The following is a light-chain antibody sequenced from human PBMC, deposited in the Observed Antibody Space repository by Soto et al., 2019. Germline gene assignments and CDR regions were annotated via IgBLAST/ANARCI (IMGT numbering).Light chain of an antibody. CDR2: GAS. CDR1: QGISSF. V-gene: IGKV3-20*01. J-gene: IGKJ4*01. CDR3: QQYGSSLLT. Sequence: LTQSPSSLSASVGDSVTITCRASQGISSFLAWYQQKPGQAPRLLIYGASSRATGISDRFSGSGSGTDFTLTISRLEPEDFAVYYCQQYGSSLLTFGGGTKV.